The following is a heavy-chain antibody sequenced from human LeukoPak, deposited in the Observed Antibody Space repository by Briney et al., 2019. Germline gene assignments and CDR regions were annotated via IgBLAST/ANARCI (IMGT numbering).Heavy chain of an antibody. J-gene: IGHJ4*02. D-gene: IGHD3-10*01. CDR1: ADSLSSGGHY. CDR3: ARGGNRFGGFYFDY. V-gene: IGHV4-31*03. Sequence: SETLSLTCTVSADSLSSGGHYWAWIRQLPGKGLESIGFIHHSGSSGHNPSLKDRVAISVDASRKQFALRLSSVTAADTAIYYCARGGNRFGGFYFDYWGQGIQVIVSS. CDR2: IHHSGSS.